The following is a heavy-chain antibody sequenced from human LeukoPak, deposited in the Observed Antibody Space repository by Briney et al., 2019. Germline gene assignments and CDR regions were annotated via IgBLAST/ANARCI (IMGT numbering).Heavy chain of an antibody. V-gene: IGHV3-23*01. Sequence: GGSLRLSCAASGFIFSNSALSWVRLPPGRGLEWVAGIGGSNVPRTWYADSMKGRLTISRDDSKSTLYLQMTSLRAEDTALYYCVKFAPGFLSADWFDPWGQGTRVTVSS. CDR3: VKFAPGFLSADWFDP. J-gene: IGHJ5*02. CDR2: IGGSNVPRT. CDR1: GFIFSNSA. D-gene: IGHD2/OR15-2a*01.